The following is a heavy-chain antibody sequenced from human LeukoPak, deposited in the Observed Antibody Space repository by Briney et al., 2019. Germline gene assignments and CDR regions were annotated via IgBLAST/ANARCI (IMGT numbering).Heavy chain of an antibody. V-gene: IGHV1-69*05. D-gene: IGHD3-10*01. CDR3: ASGPMAPSNYYYMDV. CDR1: GGTFSSYA. J-gene: IGHJ6*03. CDR2: IIPIFGTA. Sequence: GSSVKVSCKASGGTFSSYAISWVRQAPGQGLEWMGGIIPIFGTANYAQKFQGRVTITTDESTGTAYMELSSLRSEDTAVYYCASGPMAPSNYYYMDVWGKGTTVTVSS.